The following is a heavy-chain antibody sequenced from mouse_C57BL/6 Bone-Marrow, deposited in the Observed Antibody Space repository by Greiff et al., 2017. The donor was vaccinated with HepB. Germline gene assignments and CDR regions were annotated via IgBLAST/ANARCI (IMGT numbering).Heavy chain of an antibody. Sequence: QVQLKQPGAELVRPGTSVKLSCKASGYTFTSYWMHWVKQRPGQGLEWIGVIDPSDSYTNYNQKFKGKATLTVDTSSSPAYMQLSSLTSEDSAVYYCARSGYFDVWGTGTTVTVSS. J-gene: IGHJ1*03. CDR1: GYTFTSYW. CDR3: ARSGYFDV. V-gene: IGHV1-59*01. CDR2: IDPSDSYT.